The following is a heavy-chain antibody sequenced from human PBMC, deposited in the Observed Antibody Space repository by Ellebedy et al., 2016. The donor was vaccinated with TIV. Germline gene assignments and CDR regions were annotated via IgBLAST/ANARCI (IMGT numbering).Heavy chain of an antibody. Sequence: GGSLRLXXVASDFSTFWMNWVRQAPGKGLEWVANINEDGSKIHYVDSVKGRLTISRDNAKKSLYLQMNSLRGEDTAVYYCVRAMHYWGQGTLVTVSS. CDR2: INEDGSKI. V-gene: IGHV3-7*01. J-gene: IGHJ4*02. CDR1: DFSTFW. CDR3: VRAMHY.